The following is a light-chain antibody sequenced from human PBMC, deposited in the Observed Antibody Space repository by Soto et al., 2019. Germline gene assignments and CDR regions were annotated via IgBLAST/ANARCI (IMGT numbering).Light chain of an antibody. CDR3: QKYNSVPLT. CDR1: QGISNY. CDR2: AAS. J-gene: IGKJ4*01. Sequence: DIQMTQSPSSLSASVGDRVTITCRASQGISNYLAWYQQKPGKVPKLLIYAASTLHSEVPSRFSGSGSGTDFTLTIITLQPEDVATYYCQKYNSVPLTFGGGNKVEIK. V-gene: IGKV1-27*01.